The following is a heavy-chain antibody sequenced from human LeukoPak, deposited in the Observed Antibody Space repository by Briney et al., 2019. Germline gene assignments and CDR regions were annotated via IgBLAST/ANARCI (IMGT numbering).Heavy chain of an antibody. CDR2: ISSNGGST. Sequence: VQPGGSLRLSCAASGFTFSSYAMHWVRQAPGKGLEYVSAISSNGGSTYYANSVKGRFTISRDNSKHTLYLQMGSLRAEDMAVYYCARGKSGSYKTFDYWGQGTLVTVSS. CDR3: ARGKSGSYKTFDY. CDR1: GFTFSSYA. V-gene: IGHV3-64*01. J-gene: IGHJ4*02. D-gene: IGHD1-26*01.